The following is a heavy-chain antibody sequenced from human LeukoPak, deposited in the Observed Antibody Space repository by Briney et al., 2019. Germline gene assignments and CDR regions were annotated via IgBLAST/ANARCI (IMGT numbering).Heavy chain of an antibody. CDR2: IYYSGST. J-gene: IGHJ5*02. CDR3: ARRDYYGSGSYWRVSANWFDP. Sequence: SETLSLTCTVSGGSISSSNYYWGWIRQPPGKGLEWIGTIYYSGSTYYNPSLKSRVTISVDTSKNQFSLKLSSVTAADTAVYYCARRDYYGSGSYWRVSANWFDPWGQGTLVTVSS. D-gene: IGHD3-10*01. V-gene: IGHV4-39*01. CDR1: GGSISSSNYY.